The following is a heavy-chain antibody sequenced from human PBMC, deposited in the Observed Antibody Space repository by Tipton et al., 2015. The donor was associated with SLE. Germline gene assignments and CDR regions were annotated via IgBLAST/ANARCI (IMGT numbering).Heavy chain of an antibody. V-gene: IGHV4-30-4*01. CDR2: INHSGST. CDR1: GGSISSGDYY. J-gene: IGHJ4*02. Sequence: TLSLTCTVSGGSISSGDYYWSWIRQPPGKGLEWIGEINHSGSTNYNPSLKSRVTISVDTSKNQFSLKLSSVTAADTAVYYCASSPSFDYWGQGTLVTVSS. CDR3: ASSPSFDY.